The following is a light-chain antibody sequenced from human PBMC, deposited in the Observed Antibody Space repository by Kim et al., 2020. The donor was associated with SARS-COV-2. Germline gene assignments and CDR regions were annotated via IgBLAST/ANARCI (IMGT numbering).Light chain of an antibody. CDR1: QSINNH. V-gene: IGKV1-16*01. Sequence: STSVGDRVTAACRASQSINNHLAWFQQKSGKAPKSLIYAASTLQGGVSSRFSGSGFGTDFTLTISSLQPEDFATYYCQQYSRFPLTFGGGTKVEI. J-gene: IGKJ4*01. CDR3: QQYSRFPLT. CDR2: AAS.